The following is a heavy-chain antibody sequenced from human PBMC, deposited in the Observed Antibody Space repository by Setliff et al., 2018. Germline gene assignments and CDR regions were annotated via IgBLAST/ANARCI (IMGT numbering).Heavy chain of an antibody. D-gene: IGHD3-22*01. V-gene: IGHV1-69*05. CDR3: VREGVDSRSSTDYRYYMDV. CDR2: TIPMFGTT. Sequence: VASVKVSCKASGATFSSYGISWVRQAPGQGLEWMGGTIPMFGTTEYAQKFQGRLTIITDESTNTAFMQLSSLRSDDTAVCYCVREGVDSRSSTDYRYYMDVWGKGITVTVSS. J-gene: IGHJ6*03. CDR1: GATFSSYG.